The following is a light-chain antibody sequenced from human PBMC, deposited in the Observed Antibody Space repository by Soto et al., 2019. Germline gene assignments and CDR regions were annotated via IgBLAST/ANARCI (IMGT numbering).Light chain of an antibody. V-gene: IGKV3D-15*01. CDR3: QQYSVWPLT. CDR1: QSVSNN. CDR2: GAS. Sequence: EIVMTRSPATLSVSPGERAALSCRASQSVSNNLAWYQQKPGQPPRLLIFGASTRATGIPARFSGSGSEAEFALTISTLQSEDFAVYYCQQYSVWPLTFGGGTKVDI. J-gene: IGKJ4*01.